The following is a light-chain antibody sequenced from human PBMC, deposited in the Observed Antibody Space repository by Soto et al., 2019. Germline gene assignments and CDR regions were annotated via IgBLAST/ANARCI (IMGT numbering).Light chain of an antibody. CDR2: DVT. Sequence: SVLTQPRSVSGSPGQSVAISCTGTSSDVGGYNYVSWYQQHPGKAPKLMIYDVTKRPSGVPDRFSASKSGNTASLTISGLQADDEADYYCCSYAGSYSYVFGTGTKV. J-gene: IGLJ1*01. V-gene: IGLV2-11*01. CDR3: CSYAGSYSYV. CDR1: SSDVGGYNY.